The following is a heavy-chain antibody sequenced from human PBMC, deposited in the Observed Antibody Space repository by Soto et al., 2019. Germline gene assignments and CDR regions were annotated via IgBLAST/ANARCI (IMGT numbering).Heavy chain of an antibody. J-gene: IGHJ6*02. CDR1: GDSIRDYY. CDR2: IYHSGST. V-gene: IGHV4-59*12. Sequence: QVQLQESGPGLVTPSETLSLTCSVSGDSIRDYYWSWIRQPPGKGLEWIGAIYHSGSTYYNPSLKSRVTISVYTSKNQFSLKLRSLTAADTAVYYCARATPSFMHVWGQGTTVTVSS. D-gene: IGHD2-15*01. CDR3: ARATPSFMHV.